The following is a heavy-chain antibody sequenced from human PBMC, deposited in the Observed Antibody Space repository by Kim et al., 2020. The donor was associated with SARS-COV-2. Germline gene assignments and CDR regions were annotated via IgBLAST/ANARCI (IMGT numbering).Heavy chain of an antibody. Sequence: SGPTLVKPTETLTLTCSFSGFSLNEGGVGVGWIRQPPGKGLEWVGLVFWDDEKRYSPPLRHRVSIVKDTSKNEVVLSMTQADVVDTGTYYCVYGAFCGGDCYVHWGQGALATVSS. CDR3: VYGAFCGGDCYVH. CDR1: GFSLNEGGVG. J-gene: IGHJ4*02. V-gene: IGHV2-5*04. CDR2: VFWDDEK. D-gene: IGHD2-21*02.